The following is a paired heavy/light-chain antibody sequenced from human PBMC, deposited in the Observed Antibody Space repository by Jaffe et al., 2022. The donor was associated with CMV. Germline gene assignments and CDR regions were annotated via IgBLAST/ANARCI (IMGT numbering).Heavy chain of an antibody. J-gene: IGHJ6*03. Sequence: QVQLQESAPGLVKPSGTLSLTCAVSGGSISSNNWWSWVRQPPGKGMEWIGEIYHRGNTNYNPSLKSRVTISVDKSKNQFSLKLSSVTAADTAIYYCVKIIGGYGYMDVWGKGTTVAVSS. CDR3: VKIIGGYGYMDV. D-gene: IGHD3-22*01. CDR2: IYHRGNT. CDR1: GGSISSNNW. V-gene: IGHV4-4*02.
Light chain of an antibody. Sequence: EIVLTQSPGTLSLSPGERATLSCRASQSVSSSNLAWYQQKPGQAPRLLIYGASSRATGIPDRFSGSGSGTDFTLTISRLEPEDFAVYYCQQYGSSPGTFGQGTKLEIK. V-gene: IGKV3-20*01. CDR3: QQYGSSPGT. CDR1: QSVSSSN. CDR2: GAS. J-gene: IGKJ2*01.